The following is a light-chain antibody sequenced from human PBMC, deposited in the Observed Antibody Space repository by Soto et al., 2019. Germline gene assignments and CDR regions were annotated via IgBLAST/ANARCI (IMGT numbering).Light chain of an antibody. CDR1: QNVLSN. CDR2: GAS. Sequence: EIGMTQSPVTLSVSPGERATLSCRASQNVLSNLAWYQQKPGQSPRLLIYGASARATGIPARFSGSGSGKELTLTISSLKSEDFALYYCQQYNNWPITFGKGTRLEIK. V-gene: IGKV3-15*01. J-gene: IGKJ5*01. CDR3: QQYNNWPIT.